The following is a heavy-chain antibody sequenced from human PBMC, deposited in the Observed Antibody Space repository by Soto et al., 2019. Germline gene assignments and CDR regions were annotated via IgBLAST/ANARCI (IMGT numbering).Heavy chain of an antibody. CDR2: IIPIFGTA. CDR3: ASLEYYDFWSGYPPDHYYYYYGMDV. J-gene: IGHJ6*02. D-gene: IGHD3-3*01. CDR1: GGTFSSYA. Sequence: SVKLSCKASGGTFSSYAISWVRQAPGQGLEWMGGIIPIFGTANYAQKFQGRVTITADESTSTAYMELSSLRSEDTAVYYCASLEYYDFWSGYPPDHYYYYYGMDVWGQGATVTVSS. V-gene: IGHV1-69*13.